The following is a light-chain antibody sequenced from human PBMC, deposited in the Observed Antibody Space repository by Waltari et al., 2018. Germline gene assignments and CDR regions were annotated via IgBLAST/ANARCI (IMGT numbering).Light chain of an antibody. Sequence: SYEVTQPPSVSVSPRQRATITCSGEKLGSKYVSWYQQKSGQSPVLVIYRDDKRPSGIPERFSGSNSGNTATLTISGTQTMDEADYYCQAWDSSAFVFGAGTKVTVL. J-gene: IGLJ1*01. V-gene: IGLV3-1*01. CDR3: QAWDSSAFV. CDR1: KLGSKY. CDR2: RDD.